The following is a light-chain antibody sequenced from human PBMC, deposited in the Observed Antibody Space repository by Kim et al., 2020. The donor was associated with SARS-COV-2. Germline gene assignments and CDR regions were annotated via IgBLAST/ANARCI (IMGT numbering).Light chain of an antibody. Sequence: SYELTQPPSVSVAPGETAKITCGGNDVGTKSVHWYQQKPGQAPVLVIYYDSDRTSGIPERFSGSNFGNTATLTISRAEAGDEADYYCQVWESSDHRVFGGGTKLTVL. CDR1: DVGTKS. J-gene: IGLJ3*02. CDR3: QVWESSDHRV. V-gene: IGLV3-21*01. CDR2: YDS.